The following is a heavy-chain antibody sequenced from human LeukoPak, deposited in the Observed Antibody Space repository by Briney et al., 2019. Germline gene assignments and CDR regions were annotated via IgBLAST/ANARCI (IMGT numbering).Heavy chain of an antibody. CDR3: ARQGPEPYGGNSPPLGY. D-gene: IGHD4-23*01. CDR1: GYTFTRYW. CDR2: IYPGDSDT. J-gene: IGHJ4*02. Sequence: GESLKISCKASGYTFTRYWIGWVRQMPGKGLEWMGIIYPGDSDTRYSPSFQGQVTISADKSISTAYLQWSSLKASDTAMYYCARQGPEPYGGNSPPLGYWGQGTLVTVSS. V-gene: IGHV5-51*01.